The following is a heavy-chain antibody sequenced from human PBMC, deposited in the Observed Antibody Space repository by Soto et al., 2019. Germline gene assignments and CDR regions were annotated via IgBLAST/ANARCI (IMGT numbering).Heavy chain of an antibody. D-gene: IGHD2-15*01. J-gene: IGHJ4*02. Sequence: GASVKVSCKVSGYTLTELSMHWVRQAPGKGLEWMGGFDPEDGETIYAQKFQGRVTMTEDTSTDTAYMELSSLRSEDTAVYYCATGPPGSQNFDYWGQGTLVTVSS. V-gene: IGHV1-24*01. CDR1: GYTLTELS. CDR3: ATGPPGSQNFDY. CDR2: FDPEDGET.